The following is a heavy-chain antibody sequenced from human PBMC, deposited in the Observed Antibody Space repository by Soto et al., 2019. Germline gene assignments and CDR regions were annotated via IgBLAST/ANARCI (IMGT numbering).Heavy chain of an antibody. D-gene: IGHD2-21*02. Sequence: QVQLQQWGAGLLKPSETLSLTCAVYGDSFSGPYWTWIRQTPGKGLEWIGEINHSGSTDYHPSLKSRVTISVDTSKNQFSLNLSSVSAADMAVYFCARLEVTSADSFDVWGPGTMVTVSS. J-gene: IGHJ3*01. CDR1: GDSFSGPY. CDR3: ARLEVTSADSFDV. V-gene: IGHV4-34*01. CDR2: INHSGST.